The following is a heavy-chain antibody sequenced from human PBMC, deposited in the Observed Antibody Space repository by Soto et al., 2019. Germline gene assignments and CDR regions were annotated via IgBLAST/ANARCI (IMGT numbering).Heavy chain of an antibody. CDR3: ARGANHDSSGHFDY. D-gene: IGHD3-22*01. V-gene: IGHV3-33*01. CDR1: GFTFSSYG. Sequence: QVQLVESGGGVVQPGRSLRLSCAASGFTFSSYGMHWVRQAPGKGLEWVAVIWYDGSNKYYADSVKGRFTISRDNSKNALYLQMNSLRAEDTAVYYCARGANHDSSGHFDYWGQGTLVTVSS. CDR2: IWYDGSNK. J-gene: IGHJ4*02.